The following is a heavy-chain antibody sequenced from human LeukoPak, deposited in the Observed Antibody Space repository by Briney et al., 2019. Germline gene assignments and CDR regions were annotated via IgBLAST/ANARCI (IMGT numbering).Heavy chain of an antibody. Sequence: TGGSLRLSGAASGFTFSSYSVNWVRQAPGKGLEWVSSISSSSSYIYYAYSVKGRLTITTNNATNSLYLQMMNLRADDTAAYYGARDPPEERITCYYYYGMDVWGRGTTVTVSS. V-gene: IGHV3-21*01. CDR1: GFTFSSYS. CDR3: ARDPPEERITCYYYYGMDV. J-gene: IGHJ6*02. CDR2: ISSSSSYI. D-gene: IGHD1-14*01.